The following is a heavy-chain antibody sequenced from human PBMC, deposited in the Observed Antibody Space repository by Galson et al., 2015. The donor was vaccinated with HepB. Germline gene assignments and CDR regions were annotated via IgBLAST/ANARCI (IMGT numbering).Heavy chain of an antibody. D-gene: IGHD3-22*01. CDR3: ANEKYYYDSSGKEPPDY. J-gene: IGHJ4*02. CDR2: IRYDGSNK. CDR1: GFTFSSYD. Sequence: SLRLSCAASGFTFSSYDMHWVRQAPGKGLEWVAFIRYDGSNKYYADSVKGRFTISRDNSKNTLYLQMNSLRAEDTAVYYCANEKYYYDSSGKEPPDYWGQGTLVTVSS. V-gene: IGHV3-30*02.